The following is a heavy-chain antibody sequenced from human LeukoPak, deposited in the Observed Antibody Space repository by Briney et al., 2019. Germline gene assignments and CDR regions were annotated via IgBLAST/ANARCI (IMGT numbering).Heavy chain of an antibody. CDR3: AKDRGVRGFDP. D-gene: IGHD3-10*01. Sequence: GGSLRLSCAASGFTFSSYAMSWVRQLPGKGLGWVSAIIVIGGSTYYADSVKGRFTISRDNSKNTLYLQMNSLRAEDTAVYYCAKDRGVRGFDPWGQGTLVTVSS. CDR2: IIVIGGST. CDR1: GFTFSSYA. J-gene: IGHJ5*02. V-gene: IGHV3-23*01.